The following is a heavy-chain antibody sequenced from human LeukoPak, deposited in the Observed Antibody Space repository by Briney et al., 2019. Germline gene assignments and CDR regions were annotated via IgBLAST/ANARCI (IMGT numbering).Heavy chain of an antibody. Sequence: GASVKVSCKASGYTFTSYGISWVRQAPGQGLEWMGWISAYNGNTNYAQKLQGRVTMTTDTSTSTAYMELRSLRSDDTAVYYCARDVPCSGGSCRYSFYYYYGMDVWGQGTLVTVSS. CDR1: GYTFTSYG. D-gene: IGHD2-15*01. CDR3: ARDVPCSGGSCRYSFYYYYGMDV. J-gene: IGHJ6*02. CDR2: ISAYNGNT. V-gene: IGHV1-18*01.